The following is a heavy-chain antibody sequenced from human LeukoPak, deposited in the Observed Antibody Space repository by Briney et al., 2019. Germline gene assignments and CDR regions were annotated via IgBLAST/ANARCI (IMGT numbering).Heavy chain of an antibody. CDR1: GGSISSSSYY. V-gene: IGHV4-39*01. Sequence: PSETLSLTCTVSGGSISSSSYYWGWIRQPPGKGLEWIGSIYYSGSTYYNPSLKSRVTISVDTSKNQFSLKLSSVTAADTAVYYCARRGYYGSGSHFDYWGQGTLVTVSS. CDR3: ARRGYYGSGSHFDY. J-gene: IGHJ4*02. D-gene: IGHD3-10*01. CDR2: IYYSGST.